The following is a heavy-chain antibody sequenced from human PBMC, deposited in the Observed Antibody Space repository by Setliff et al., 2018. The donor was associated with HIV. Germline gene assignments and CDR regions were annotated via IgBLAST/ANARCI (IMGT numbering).Heavy chain of an antibody. CDR2: IYYSGST. V-gene: IGHV4-61*01. CDR1: GGSVSSGSYY. J-gene: IGHJ1*01. D-gene: IGHD3-10*01. Sequence: SETLSLTCTVSGGSVSSGSYYWSWIRQPPGKGLEWIGYIYYSGSTNYNPSLKSRVTISVDTSKNQFSLKLSSVTAADTAVYYCARGTSAYGITAEYFQHWGQGTLVTVSS. CDR3: ARGTSAYGITAEYFQH.